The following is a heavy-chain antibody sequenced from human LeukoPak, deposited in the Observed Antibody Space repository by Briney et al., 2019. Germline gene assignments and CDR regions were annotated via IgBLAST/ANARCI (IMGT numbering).Heavy chain of an antibody. CDR3: ARGDYSSSWYEYNWFDP. J-gene: IGHJ5*02. Sequence: SETLSLTCTVSGGSISSSSYYWGWIRQPPGKGLEWIGSIYHSGSTYYNPSLKSRVTISVDTSKNQFCLKLSSETAADTAVYYCARGDYSSSWYEYNWFDPWGQGTLVTVSS. CDR1: GGSISSSSYY. V-gene: IGHV4-39*07. D-gene: IGHD6-13*01. CDR2: IYHSGST.